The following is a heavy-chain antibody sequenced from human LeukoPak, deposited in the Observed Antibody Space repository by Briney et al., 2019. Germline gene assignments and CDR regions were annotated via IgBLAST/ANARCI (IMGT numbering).Heavy chain of an antibody. CDR1: GYSFTSYW. J-gene: IGHJ4*02. CDR2: IYPGDSDT. V-gene: IGHV5-51*01. Sequence: GESLKISCKGSGYSFTSYWIGWVRQMPGKGLGWMGIIYPGDSDTRYSPSFQGQVTISADKSISTAYLQWSSLKASDTAMYYCARYYYDSSAKSWYFDYWGQGTLVTVSS. CDR3: ARYYYDSSAKSWYFDY. D-gene: IGHD3-22*01.